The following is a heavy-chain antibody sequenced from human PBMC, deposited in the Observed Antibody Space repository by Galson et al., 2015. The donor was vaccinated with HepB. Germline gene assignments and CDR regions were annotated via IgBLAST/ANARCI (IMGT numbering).Heavy chain of an antibody. J-gene: IGHJ6*02. CDR2: IYYSGST. V-gene: IGHV4-31*03. D-gene: IGHD3-10*01. CDR3: AKDGGRQATRGGYFYGVDV. CDR1: GGSISSGGYY. Sequence: TLSLTCTVSGGSISSGGYYWSWIRQHPGKGLEWIGYIYYSGSTYYNPSLKSRVTMSVDTSKNQFSLRLTSMTAADTAIYFCAKDGGRQATRGGYFYGVDVWGQGTTVTVSS.